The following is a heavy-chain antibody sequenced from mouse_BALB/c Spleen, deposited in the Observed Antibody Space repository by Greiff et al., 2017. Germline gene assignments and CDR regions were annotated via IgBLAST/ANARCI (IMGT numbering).Heavy chain of an antibody. CDR2: IRNKANGYTT. CDR3: ARYYDGYPYYAMDY. CDR1: GFTFTDYY. V-gene: IGHV7-3*02. J-gene: IGHJ4*01. Sequence: EVQRVESGGGLVQPGGSLRLSCATSGFTFTDYYMSWVRQPPGKALEWLGFIRNKANGYTTEYSASVKGRFTISRDNSQSILYLQMNTLRAEDSATYYCARYYDGYPYYAMDYWGQGTSVTVSS. D-gene: IGHD2-3*01.